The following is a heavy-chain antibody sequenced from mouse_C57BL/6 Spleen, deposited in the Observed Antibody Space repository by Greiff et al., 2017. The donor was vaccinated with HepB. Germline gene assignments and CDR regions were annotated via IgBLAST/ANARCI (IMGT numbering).Heavy chain of an antibody. Sequence: VKLQESDAELVKPGASVKISCKVSGYTFTDHTIHWMKQRPEQGLEWIGYIYPRDGSTKYNEKFKGKATLTADKSSSTAYMQLNSLTSEDSAVYFCAFYYNYDAGTYWGQGTLVTVSA. J-gene: IGHJ3*01. CDR1: GYTFTDHT. D-gene: IGHD2-4*01. CDR3: AFYYNYDAGTY. V-gene: IGHV1-78*01. CDR2: IYPRDGST.